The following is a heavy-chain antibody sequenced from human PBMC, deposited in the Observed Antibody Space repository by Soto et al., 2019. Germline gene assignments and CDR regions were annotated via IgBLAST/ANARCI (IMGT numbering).Heavy chain of an antibody. V-gene: IGHV3-74*01. J-gene: IGHJ6*02. CDR1: GFTFSSYW. D-gene: IGHD3-22*01. CDR2: INSDGSST. CDR3: ARAYYDSYYYYYGMDV. Sequence: AGSMKLACAASGFTFSSYWMHGVRQAPGKGLVWVSRINSDGSSTSYADSVKGRFTISRDNAKNTLYLQMNSLRAEDTAVYYCARAYYDSYYYYYGMDVWGQGTTVTVSS.